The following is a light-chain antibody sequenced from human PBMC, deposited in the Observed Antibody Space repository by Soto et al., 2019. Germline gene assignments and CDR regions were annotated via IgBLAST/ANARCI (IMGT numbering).Light chain of an antibody. V-gene: IGKV1-5*01. Sequence: IQMTQSPSTLSASVGGTVNISCRASQSISVSLAWYQQKPGKAPRLLIYDASTLQGGVPSRFSGRGSGTESTLTVTSLQPEDFASYFCQQYDKYSTFGHGTKVDIK. CDR3: QQYDKYST. CDR2: DAS. J-gene: IGKJ1*01. CDR1: QSISVS.